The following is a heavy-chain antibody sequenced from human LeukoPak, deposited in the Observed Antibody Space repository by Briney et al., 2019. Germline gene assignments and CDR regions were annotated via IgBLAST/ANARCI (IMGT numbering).Heavy chain of an antibody. CDR1: GYSFTSYW. J-gene: IGHJ3*01. CDR2: IYPGDFDI. V-gene: IGHV5-51*01. CDR3: ARGLGLCSGGSCYTTSIPA. D-gene: IGHD2-15*01. Sequence: GESLKISCKGSGYSFTSYWIGWVRQMPGKGLEWMGIIYPGDFDIRYSPSFQGQVTISVDKSNTTAYLQWRSLKASDTAMYYCARGLGLCSGGSCYTTSIPAWGHGTLVTVSS.